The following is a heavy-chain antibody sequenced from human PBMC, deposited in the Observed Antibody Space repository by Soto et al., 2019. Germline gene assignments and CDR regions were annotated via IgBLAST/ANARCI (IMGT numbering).Heavy chain of an antibody. CDR3: ARHGGLPAGHVDY. Sequence: PSETLSLTCTVSGGSISSSSYYWGWIRQPPGKGLEWIGSLYYSGRTYYNPSLKSRVTISVDTSKNQFSLKLSSVTAADTAVYYCARHGGLPAGHVDYWGQGTLVTVSS. J-gene: IGHJ4*02. D-gene: IGHD6-25*01. CDR1: GGSISSSSYY. CDR2: LYYSGRT. V-gene: IGHV4-39*01.